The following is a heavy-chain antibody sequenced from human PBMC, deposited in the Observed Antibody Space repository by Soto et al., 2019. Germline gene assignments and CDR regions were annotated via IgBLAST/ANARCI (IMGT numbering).Heavy chain of an antibody. V-gene: IGHV1-3*01. D-gene: IGHD5-18*01. CDR2: INAGNGNT. Sequence: ASVKVSCKASGYTFTSYAMHWVRQAPGQRLEWMGWINAGNGNTKYSQKFQGRVTITRDTSASTAYMELSSLRSEDTAVYYCARARPPLGYRYYYGMDVWGQGTTVTVSS. J-gene: IGHJ6*02. CDR1: GYTFTSYA. CDR3: ARARPPLGYRYYYGMDV.